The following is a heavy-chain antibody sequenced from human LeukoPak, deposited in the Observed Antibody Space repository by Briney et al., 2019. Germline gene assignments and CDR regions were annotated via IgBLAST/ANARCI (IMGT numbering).Heavy chain of an antibody. Sequence: ASVKVSCKASGYTFTSYAMNWVRQAPGQGLEWMGWINTNTGNPTYAQGFTGRFVFSLDTSVSTAYLQISSLKAEDTAVYYCARGLVYYDSSGYQNWFDPWGQGTLVTVSS. D-gene: IGHD3-22*01. CDR3: ARGLVYYDSSGYQNWFDP. V-gene: IGHV7-4-1*02. CDR1: GYTFTSYA. CDR2: INTNTGNP. J-gene: IGHJ5*02.